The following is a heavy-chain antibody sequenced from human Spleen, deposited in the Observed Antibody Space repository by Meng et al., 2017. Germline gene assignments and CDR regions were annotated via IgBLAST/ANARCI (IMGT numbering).Heavy chain of an antibody. D-gene: IGHD6-13*01. J-gene: IGHJ4*02. CDR3: VRDEDISAAGNLFGDY. CDR2: IDPNSGVT. Sequence: ELAPPGAVVKPAGSSVKASSTPTGYSFTAYYMHWVRQAPGQGLDWMRRIDPNSGVTENAQKSQGTVTVNGEMSISTAYMERSRLRSHGTAIYYCVRDEDISAAGNLFGDYWGQGTLVTVSS. CDR1: GYSFTAYY. V-gene: IGHV1-2*06.